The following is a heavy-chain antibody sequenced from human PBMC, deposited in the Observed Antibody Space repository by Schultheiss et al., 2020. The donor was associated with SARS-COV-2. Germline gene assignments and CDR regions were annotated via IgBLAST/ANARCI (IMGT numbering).Heavy chain of an antibody. CDR1: GFTVSSNY. J-gene: IGHJ4*02. D-gene: IGHD3-10*01. Sequence: GGSLRLSCAASGFTVSSNYMSWVRQAPGKGLEWVSAISGSGGSTYYADSVKGRFTISRDNSKNTLYLQMNSLRAEDTAVYYCAKDKRITMVRGVLIDYWGQGTLVTVSS. CDR2: ISGSGGST. V-gene: IGHV3-23*01. CDR3: AKDKRITMVRGVLIDY.